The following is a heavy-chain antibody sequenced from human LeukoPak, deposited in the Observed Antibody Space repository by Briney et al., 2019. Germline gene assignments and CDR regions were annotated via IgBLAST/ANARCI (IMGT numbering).Heavy chain of an antibody. V-gene: IGHV4-39*07. J-gene: IGHJ5*02. Sequence: SETLSLTCTVSGGSINTDSYFWGWVRQPPGKGLEWIGEINHSGSTNYNPSLKSRVTISVDTSKNQFSLKLSSVTAADTAVYYCAREVGWRWLHPGWFDPWGQGTLVTVSS. CDR3: AREVGWRWLHPGWFDP. CDR2: INHSGST. D-gene: IGHD5-12*01. CDR1: GGSINTDSYF.